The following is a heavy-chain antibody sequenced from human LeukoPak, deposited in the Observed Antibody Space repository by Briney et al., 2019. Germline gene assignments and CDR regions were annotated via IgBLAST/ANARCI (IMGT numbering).Heavy chain of an antibody. V-gene: IGHV4-59*01. CDR2: IYYSGST. D-gene: IGHD3-3*01. J-gene: IGHJ4*02. CDR1: GGSISSYY. CDR3: ARGTPYYDFWSGLAADY. Sequence: SETLSLTCTVSGGSISSYYWSWIRQPPGKGLEWIGYIYYSGSTNFNPSLKSRVAISVDTSKNQFSLKLSSVTAADTAVYYCARGTPYYDFWSGLAADYWGQGTLVTVSS.